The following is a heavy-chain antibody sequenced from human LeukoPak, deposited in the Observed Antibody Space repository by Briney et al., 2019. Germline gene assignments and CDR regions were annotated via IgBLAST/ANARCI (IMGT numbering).Heavy chain of an antibody. D-gene: IGHD1-14*01. V-gene: IGHV3-53*05. CDR1: GFTVSSNY. Sequence: PGGSLRLSCAASGFTVSSNYMSWVRQAPGKGLEWVSVIYSGGSTYYADSVKGRFTISRDNSKNTLYLQMNSLRAEDTAVYYCAKEDYNGVFDYWGQGTLVTVSS. CDR3: AKEDYNGVFDY. J-gene: IGHJ4*02. CDR2: IYSGGST.